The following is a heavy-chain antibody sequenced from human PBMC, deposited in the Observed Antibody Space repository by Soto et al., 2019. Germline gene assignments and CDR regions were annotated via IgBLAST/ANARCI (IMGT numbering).Heavy chain of an antibody. CDR2: ISYSGST. CDR1: GGSISSGEYY. Sequence: PSETLSLTCTVSGGSISSGEYYWTWIRQPPGKGLEWIGYISYSGSTHYSPSLKSRVTISVDTSKNQFSLKLSSVTAADTAAYYCARVLWGHGNWFDPWGQGTLVTVSS. J-gene: IGHJ5*02. V-gene: IGHV4-30-4*02. D-gene: IGHD3-16*01. CDR3: ARVLWGHGNWFDP.